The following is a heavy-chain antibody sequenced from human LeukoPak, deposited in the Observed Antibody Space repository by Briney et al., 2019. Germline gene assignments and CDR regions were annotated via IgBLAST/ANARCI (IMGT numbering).Heavy chain of an antibody. Sequence: GGSLRLSCAASGFTFSSNWMHWVRQAPGKGLVWVSRINEDGSTTNYTDSVKGRSTIFRDNAKNTLYLQMNSLRAEDTAVYYCVRDLGGRSGHWGQGTLVTVSS. J-gene: IGHJ4*02. CDR1: GFTFSSNW. D-gene: IGHD1-26*01. CDR2: INEDGSTT. V-gene: IGHV3-74*01. CDR3: VRDLGGRSGH.